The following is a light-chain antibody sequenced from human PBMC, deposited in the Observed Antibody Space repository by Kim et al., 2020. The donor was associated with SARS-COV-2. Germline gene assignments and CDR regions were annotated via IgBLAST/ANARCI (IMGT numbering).Light chain of an antibody. CDR1: SSDVGSYNL. J-gene: IGLJ2*01. V-gene: IGLV2-23*01. Sequence: QSALTQPASVSGSPGQSITISCTGTSSDVGSYNLVSWYQQHPGKAPNLMIYEDSKRPSGVSNRFSGSKSGNTASLTISGLQAEDEADYYCCSYAGSSTLLFGGGTQLNVL. CDR2: EDS. CDR3: CSYAGSSTLL.